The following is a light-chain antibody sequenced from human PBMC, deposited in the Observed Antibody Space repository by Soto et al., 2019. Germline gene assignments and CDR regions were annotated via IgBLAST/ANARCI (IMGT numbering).Light chain of an antibody. CDR3: STYKGNNTAYV. V-gene: IGLV2-8*01. CDR2: EVS. J-gene: IGLJ1*01. CDR1: SSDVGGYNY. Sequence: QSVLTQPPSASGAPGQSATIACTGTSSDVGGYNYVSWYQQHPGKVPKLMIYEVSKRPSGVPDRFSGSKSGNTASLTVSGLQAEVEVEYNASTYKGNNTAYVVGTGT.